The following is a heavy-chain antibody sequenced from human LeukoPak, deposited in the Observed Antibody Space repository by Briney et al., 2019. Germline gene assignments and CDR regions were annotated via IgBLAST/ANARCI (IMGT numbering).Heavy chain of an antibody. D-gene: IGHD5-12*01. V-gene: IGHV3-30-3*01. CDR2: ISYDGSNK. CDR1: GFTFSNYW. J-gene: IGHJ4*02. CDR3: ARDRIVATGFDY. Sequence: GGSLRPSCAASGFTFSNYWMHWVRQAPGKGLEWVAVISYDGSNKYYADSVKGRFTISRDNSKNTLYLQMNSLRAEDTAVYYCARDRIVATGFDYWGQGTLVTVSS.